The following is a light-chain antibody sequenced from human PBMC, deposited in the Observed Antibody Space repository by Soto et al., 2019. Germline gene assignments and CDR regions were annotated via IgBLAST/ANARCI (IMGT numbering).Light chain of an antibody. CDR1: QSVFYSSNNKNY. CDR3: QQYYSIPLT. CDR2: WAS. V-gene: IGKV4-1*01. Sequence: DIVMTQSPDSLAVSLGERATINCKSSQSVFYSSNNKNYLAWYQQKPGQPPKLLIYWASTRESGVPDRFSGSGSGTDFTLTISSLQAEDVAVYHCQQYYSIPLTFGGGTKVEIK. J-gene: IGKJ4*01.